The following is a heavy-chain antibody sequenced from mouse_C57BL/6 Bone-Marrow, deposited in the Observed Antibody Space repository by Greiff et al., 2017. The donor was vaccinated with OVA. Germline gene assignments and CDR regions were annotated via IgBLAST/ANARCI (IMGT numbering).Heavy chain of an antibody. J-gene: IGHJ3*01. CDR3: ARFYPYDGYPSWFAY. Sequence: QVQLQQSGPELVKPGASVKISCKASGYTFTDYYINWVKQRPGQGLEWIGWIFPGSGSTYYNEKFKGKATLTVDKSSSTAYMLLSSLTSEDSAVYFCARFYPYDGYPSWFAYWGQGTLVTVSA. D-gene: IGHD2-3*01. CDR1: GYTFTDYY. CDR2: IFPGSGST. V-gene: IGHV1-75*01.